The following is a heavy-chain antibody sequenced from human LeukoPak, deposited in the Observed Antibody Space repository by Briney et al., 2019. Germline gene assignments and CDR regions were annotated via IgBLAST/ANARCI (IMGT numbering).Heavy chain of an antibody. D-gene: IGHD3-16*02. CDR3: ARAGIMITFGGVIVNDWFDP. Sequence: ASVKVSCKTSGDTFNNFDINWVRQAPGQGLEWMGWMNPIGGDTGYAQKFQGRVTMTRDTSISTAYMELSSLKSEDTAVYYCARAGIMITFGGVIVNDWFDPWGQGTLVTVSS. J-gene: IGHJ5*02. CDR2: MNPIGGDT. CDR1: GDTFNNFD. V-gene: IGHV1-8*01.